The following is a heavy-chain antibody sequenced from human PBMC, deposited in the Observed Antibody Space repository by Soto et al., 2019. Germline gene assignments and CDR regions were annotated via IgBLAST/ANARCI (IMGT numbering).Heavy chain of an antibody. V-gene: IGHV3-9*01. Sequence: GGSLRLSCAASGFTFDDYAMHWVRQAPGKGLEWVSGISWNSGSIGYADSVKGRFTISRDNAKNSLYLQMNSLRAEDTALYYCAKDYAHRIAADNWFDPWGQGTLVTVSS. CDR2: ISWNSGSI. D-gene: IGHD6-13*01. J-gene: IGHJ5*02. CDR1: GFTFDDYA. CDR3: AKDYAHRIAADNWFDP.